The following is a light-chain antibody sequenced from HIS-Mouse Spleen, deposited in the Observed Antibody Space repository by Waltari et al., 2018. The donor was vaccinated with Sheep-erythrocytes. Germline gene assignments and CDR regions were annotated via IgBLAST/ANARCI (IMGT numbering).Light chain of an antibody. CDR3: CSYAGSYNHV. Sequence: QSALTQPRSVSGSPGQSVTISCTGTSSDVGGYNYVSWYQQHPGKAPKPSIYDLSKRPSGVPDRFSGSKSGNTASLTISGLQAEDEADYYCCSYAGSYNHVFATGTKVTVL. CDR1: SSDVGGYNY. V-gene: IGLV2-11*01. CDR2: DLS. J-gene: IGLJ1*01.